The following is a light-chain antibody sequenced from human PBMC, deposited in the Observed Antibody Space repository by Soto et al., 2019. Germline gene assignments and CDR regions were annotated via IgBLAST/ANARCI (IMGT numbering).Light chain of an antibody. CDR2: GNS. Sequence: QSVLTQPPSVSGAPGQRVTISCTGSSSNIGAGYDVHGYQQFPGTAPKFLIYGNSNRPSGVPDRFSGSKSGTSASLAITGLQAEDEADYYCQSYDSSLSGMIFGGGTKLTVL. V-gene: IGLV1-40*01. CDR1: SSNIGAGYD. J-gene: IGLJ2*01. CDR3: QSYDSSLSGMI.